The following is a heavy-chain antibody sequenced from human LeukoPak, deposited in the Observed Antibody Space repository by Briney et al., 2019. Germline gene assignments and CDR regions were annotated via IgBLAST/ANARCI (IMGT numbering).Heavy chain of an antibody. CDR3: ARDRRNGDFWSGGDL. J-gene: IGHJ4*02. D-gene: IGHD3-3*01. CDR1: GFTFSSYS. CDR2: ISSSSSYI. Sequence: PGGSLRLSCAASGFTFSSYSMNWVRQAPGKGLEWVSSISSSSSYIYYADSVKGRFTISGDNAKNSLYLQMNSLRAEDTALYYCARDRRNGDFWSGGDLWGQGTLVTVSS. V-gene: IGHV3-21*01.